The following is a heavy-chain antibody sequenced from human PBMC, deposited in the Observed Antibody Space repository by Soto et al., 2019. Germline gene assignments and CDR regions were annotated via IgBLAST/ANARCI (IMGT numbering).Heavy chain of an antibody. CDR3: ARDWDSLVRGVPIKYGWFDP. J-gene: IGHJ5*02. CDR1: GGSISSYY. V-gene: IGHV4-59*01. CDR2: IYYSGST. Sequence: PSETLSLTCTVSGGSISSYYWSWIRQPPGKGLEWIGYIYYSGSTHYNPSLKSRVTISVDASKNQFSLKLSSVTAADTAVYYCARDWDSLVRGVPIKYGWFDPWGQGTLVTVSS. D-gene: IGHD3-10*01.